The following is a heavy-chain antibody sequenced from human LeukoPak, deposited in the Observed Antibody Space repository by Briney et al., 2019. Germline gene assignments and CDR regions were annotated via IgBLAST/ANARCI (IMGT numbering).Heavy chain of an antibody. J-gene: IGHJ3*02. D-gene: IGHD5-18*01. CDR3: ASSQDTAPDFDI. Sequence: GASVKVSCKASGYTFTSYDINWVRQATGQGLEGMGWMNTTNGATGYAQKFPGSVTMTRNTSISTVYMELSSLRSEDTAVYYCASSQDTAPDFDIWGQGTMVTVSS. CDR1: GYTFTSYD. CDR2: MNTTNGAT. V-gene: IGHV1-8*01.